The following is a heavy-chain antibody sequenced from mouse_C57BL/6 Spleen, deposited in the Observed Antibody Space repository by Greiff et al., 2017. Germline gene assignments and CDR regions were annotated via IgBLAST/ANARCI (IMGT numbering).Heavy chain of an antibody. D-gene: IGHD1-1*02. CDR1: GYSFTGYY. V-gene: IGHV1-42*01. J-gene: IGHJ2*01. Sequence: VQLQQSGPELVKPGASVKISCKASGYSFTGYYMNWVKQSPEKSLEWIGEINPSTGGTTYNKKFKAKATLTVDKSSSTAYMQLKSLTSEDSAVYYCARSVVAPFDYWGQGTTLTVSS. CDR2: INPSTGGT. CDR3: ARSVVAPFDY.